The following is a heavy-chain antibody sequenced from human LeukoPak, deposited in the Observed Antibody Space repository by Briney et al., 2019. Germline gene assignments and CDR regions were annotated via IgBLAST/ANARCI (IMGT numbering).Heavy chain of an antibody. J-gene: IGHJ3*02. CDR2: ISWNSGSI. V-gene: IGHV3-9*03. CDR3: AKDLSSSPQVAAFDI. Sequence: GGSLRLSCAASGFTFDDYAMHRVRQAPGKGLEWVSGISWNSGSIGYADSVKGRFTISRDNAKNSLYLQMNSLRAEDMALYYCAKDLSSSPQVAAFDIWGQGTMVTVSS. D-gene: IGHD6-6*01. CDR1: GFTFDDYA.